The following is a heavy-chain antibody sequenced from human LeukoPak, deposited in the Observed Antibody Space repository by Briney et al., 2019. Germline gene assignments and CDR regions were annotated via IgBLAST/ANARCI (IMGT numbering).Heavy chain of an antibody. J-gene: IGHJ4*02. V-gene: IGHV4-59*01. CDR2: IYYSGST. CDR1: GGSISSYY. CDR3: ARIEDYGGNSVNY. Sequence: SETLPLTCTVSGGSISSYYWSWIRQPPGKGLEWIGYIYYSGSTNYNPSLKSRVTISVDTSKNQFSLKLSSVTAADTAVYYCARIEDYGGNSVNYWGQGTLVTVSS. D-gene: IGHD4-23*01.